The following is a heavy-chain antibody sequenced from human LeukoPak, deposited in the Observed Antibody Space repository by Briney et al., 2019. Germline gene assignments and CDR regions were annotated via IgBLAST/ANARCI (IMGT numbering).Heavy chain of an antibody. CDR3: ARGSYEQWLGGYFDY. D-gene: IGHD6-19*01. Sequence: SVKVSCKASGGTFSSYAISWVRQAPGQGLEWMGRIIPIFGTANYAQKFQGRVTITTYESTSTAYMELSSLRSEDTAVYYCARGSYEQWLGGYFDYWGQGTLVTVSS. CDR1: GGTFSSYA. V-gene: IGHV1-69*05. J-gene: IGHJ4*02. CDR2: IIPIFGTA.